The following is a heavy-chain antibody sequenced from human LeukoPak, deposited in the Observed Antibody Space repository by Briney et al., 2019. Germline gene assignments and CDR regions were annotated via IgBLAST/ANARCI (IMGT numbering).Heavy chain of an antibody. CDR1: GFTFSTYS. CDR3: ARDKGIAVVDTGYFDY. CDR2: ISSSSSTI. Sequence: GGSLRLSCAASGFTFSTYSMNWVRQAPGKGLEWVSYISSSSSTIYYADSVKGRFTISRDNAKNSLYLQMNSLRAEDTAVYYCARDKGIAVVDTGYFDYWGQGTLVTVSS. V-gene: IGHV3-48*01. D-gene: IGHD6-13*01. J-gene: IGHJ4*02.